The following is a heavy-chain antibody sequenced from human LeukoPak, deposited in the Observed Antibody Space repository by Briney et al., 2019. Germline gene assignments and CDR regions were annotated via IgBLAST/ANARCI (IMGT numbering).Heavy chain of an antibody. CDR3: ARVGGYDAFDI. CDR2: ISSSSSYI. CDR1: GFTFSSYS. J-gene: IGHJ3*02. D-gene: IGHD3-16*01. V-gene: IGHV3-21*01. Sequence: PGGSLGLSCAASGFTFSSYSMNWVRQAPGKGLKWVSSISSSSSYIYYADSVKGRFTISRDNAKNSLYLQMNSLRAEDTAVYYCARVGGYDAFDIWGQGTMVTVSS.